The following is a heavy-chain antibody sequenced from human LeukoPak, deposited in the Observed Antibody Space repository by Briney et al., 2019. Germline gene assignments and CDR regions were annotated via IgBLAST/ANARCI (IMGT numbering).Heavy chain of an antibody. CDR1: GGSFSGYY. D-gene: IGHD3-10*01. V-gene: IGHV4-34*01. J-gene: IGHJ6*03. CDR3: ARLPVRGVGGYSQDQYVDV. CDR2: INHSGST. Sequence: PSESLSLTCAVYGGSFSGYYWSWIRQPPGKGLEWMGEINHSGSTNYNPSLKSRVTISVDTSKNQFSLKLSSVTAADTAVYYCARLPVRGVGGYSQDQYVDVWGEGTTVTVSS.